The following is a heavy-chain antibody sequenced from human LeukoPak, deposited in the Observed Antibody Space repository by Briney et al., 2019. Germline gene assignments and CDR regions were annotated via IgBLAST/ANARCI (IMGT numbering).Heavy chain of an antibody. D-gene: IGHD2-15*01. Sequence: GGSLRLSCAASGFTFRNNYMSWVPQAPGKGLEWVGYINKDGSVPHYVDSVKGRFTISRDNAKNSLYLQMNSLRAEDTAVYYCARYVAALDYWGQGTPVTVSS. J-gene: IGHJ4*02. CDR3: ARYVAALDY. CDR2: INKDGSVP. V-gene: IGHV3-7*05. CDR1: GFTFRNNY.